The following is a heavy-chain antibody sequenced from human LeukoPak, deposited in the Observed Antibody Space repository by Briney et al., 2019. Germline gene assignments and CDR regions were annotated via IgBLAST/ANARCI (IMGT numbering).Heavy chain of an antibody. D-gene: IGHD6-19*01. CDR2: ISASGGST. CDR1: GFTFSSYA. Sequence: QSGGPLRLSCAASGFTFSSYAMSWVRQAPGKGLEWVSSISASGGSTYYADSVKGRFTISRDNSKNTLHLQMNSLRAEDTAVYYCPRGSSGPDYWGQGTLVTVSS. CDR3: PRGSSGPDY. V-gene: IGHV3-23*01. J-gene: IGHJ4*02.